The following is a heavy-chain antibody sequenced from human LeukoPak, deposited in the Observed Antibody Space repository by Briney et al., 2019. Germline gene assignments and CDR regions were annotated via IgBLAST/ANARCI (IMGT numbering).Heavy chain of an antibody. D-gene: IGHD4-23*01. J-gene: IGHJ4*02. Sequence: PGGSLRLSCAASGFTFSSYWMSWVRQAPGRGLEWVANIKQDGSQKYYVDSVKGRFTISRDNAKNSLYLQMNSLRAEDTAVYYCARARVGNLYYFDYWGQGTLVTVSS. CDR3: ARARVGNLYYFDY. V-gene: IGHV3-7*01. CDR2: IKQDGSQK. CDR1: GFTFSSYW.